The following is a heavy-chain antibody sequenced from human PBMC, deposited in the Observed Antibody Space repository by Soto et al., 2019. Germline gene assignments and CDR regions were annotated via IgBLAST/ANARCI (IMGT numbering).Heavy chain of an antibody. CDR1: GGTFIRYA. Sequence: QVQLVQSGADVKKPGSSLKVACKASGGTFIRYAISWVRQAPGQGLAWIGGIMPIFGTANYAQKFQGRVQITADEATSTAYMELRSLRSEDTAVYYCSRPRYRYVSYYYYDGRDVWGQGTTVT. CDR2: IMPIFGTA. CDR3: SRPRYRYVSYYYYDGRDV. V-gene: IGHV1-69*01. D-gene: IGHD5-18*01. J-gene: IGHJ6*02.